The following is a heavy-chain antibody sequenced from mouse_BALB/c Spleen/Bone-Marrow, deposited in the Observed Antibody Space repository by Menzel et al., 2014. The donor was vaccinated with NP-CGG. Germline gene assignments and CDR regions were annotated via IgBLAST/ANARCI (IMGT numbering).Heavy chain of an antibody. CDR1: GFSLTSYG. D-gene: IGHD2-3*01. J-gene: IGHJ3*01. V-gene: IGHV2-2*02. CDR2: IWSGGST. CDR3: ATDGYYVRFAY. Sequence: VQLQQSGPGLVQPSQSLSIPCTVSGFSLTSYGVHWVRQSAGKGLEWLGVIWSGGSTDYNAAFISRLSISKDNSKSQVSFKMNSLQANDTAIYYCATDGYYVRFAYWGQGTLVTVSA.